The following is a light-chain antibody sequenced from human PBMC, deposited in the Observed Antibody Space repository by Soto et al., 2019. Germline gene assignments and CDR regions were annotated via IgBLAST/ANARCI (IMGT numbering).Light chain of an antibody. CDR1: SSDIGSHNY. CDR3: YSYTSTNTLV. CDR2: DVS. V-gene: IGLV2-14*01. Sequence: QSALTQPASVSGSPGQSITVSCSGSSSDIGSHNYVSWYQQHAGQAPKLLIYDVSDRPSGVADRFSGSKSGNTASLTISGLQADDEADYYCYSYTSTNTLVFGGGTKLTVL. J-gene: IGLJ3*02.